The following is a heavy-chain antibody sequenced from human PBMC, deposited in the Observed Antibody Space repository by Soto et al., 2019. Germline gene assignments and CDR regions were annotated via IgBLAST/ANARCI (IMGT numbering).Heavy chain of an antibody. J-gene: IGHJ4*02. D-gene: IGHD3-10*01. CDR2: INHSGST. V-gene: IGHV4-34*01. CDR1: GGSFSGYY. CDR3: ARCRVRGSEFDY. Sequence: QVQLQQWGAGLLKPSETLSLTCAVYGGSFSGYYWSWIRQPPGKGLEWIGEINHSGSTNYNPSLKSRVPISVDTSKNQFSLKLSSVTAADTAVYYCARCRVRGSEFDYWGQGTLVTVSS.